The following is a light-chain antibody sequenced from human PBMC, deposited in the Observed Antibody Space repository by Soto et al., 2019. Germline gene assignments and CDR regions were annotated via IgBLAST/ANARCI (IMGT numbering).Light chain of an antibody. CDR3: QKYGSSLFT. Sequence: EIVLTQSPGTLSLSPGERATLSCRASQSVSSKYLAWYQQIPGQAPRVLIYGTSIRASGVPERFSGGGSGTDFTLTITRLEPEDFAVYYCQKYGSSLFTFGPGTKVDCK. CDR2: GTS. J-gene: IGKJ3*01. V-gene: IGKV3-20*01. CDR1: QSVSSKY.